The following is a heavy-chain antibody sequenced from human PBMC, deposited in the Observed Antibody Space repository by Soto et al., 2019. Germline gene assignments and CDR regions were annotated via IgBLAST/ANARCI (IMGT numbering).Heavy chain of an antibody. Sequence: QVQLVQSGAEVKKPGASVKVSCKASGYTFTGYYMHWVRQAPGQGLEWMGWINPNSGGTNYAQKFQGRVTMTRDTSSSTAYMELGRLRADDAAVYYCAREWVATTWNWFDPWGQGTLVTVSS. CDR3: AREWVATTWNWFDP. V-gene: IGHV1-2*02. J-gene: IGHJ5*02. CDR2: INPNSGGT. CDR1: GYTFTGYY. D-gene: IGHD5-12*01.